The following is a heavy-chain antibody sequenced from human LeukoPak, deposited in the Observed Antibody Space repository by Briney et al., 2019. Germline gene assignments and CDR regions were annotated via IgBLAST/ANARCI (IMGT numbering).Heavy chain of an antibody. CDR1: GGSISSYY. Sequence: PSETLSLTCTVSGGSISSYYWSWIRQPPGKGLEWIGYIYYSGSTNYNPSLKSRVTISVDTSKNQFSLKLSSVTAADTAVYYCAREGPLWSSSWFHFDYWGQGTLVTVSS. D-gene: IGHD6-13*01. CDR3: AREGPLWSSSWFHFDY. V-gene: IGHV4-59*12. J-gene: IGHJ4*02. CDR2: IYYSGST.